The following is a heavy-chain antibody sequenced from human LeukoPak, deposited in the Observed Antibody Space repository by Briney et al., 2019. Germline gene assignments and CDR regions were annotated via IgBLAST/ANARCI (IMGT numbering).Heavy chain of an antibody. Sequence: GESLKISCKGSGYSFTSYWIGWVRQMPGKGLEWMGIIYPGDSDTGYSPSFQGQVTISADKSISTAYLQWSSLKASDTAMYYCARSGYCSGGSCYSSFADYWGQGTLVTVSS. CDR3: ARSGYCSGGSCYSSFADY. D-gene: IGHD2-15*01. J-gene: IGHJ4*02. CDR2: IYPGDSDT. V-gene: IGHV5-51*01. CDR1: GYSFTSYW.